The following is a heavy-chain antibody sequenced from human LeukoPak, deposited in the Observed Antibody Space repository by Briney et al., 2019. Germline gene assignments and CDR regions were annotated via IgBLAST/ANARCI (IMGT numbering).Heavy chain of an antibody. V-gene: IGHV3-74*01. J-gene: IGHJ4*02. D-gene: IGHD5-18*01. CDR1: GFTFSSYW. CDR3: AKAGRYSYGYGFDY. CDR2: INSDGSST. Sequence: GGSLRLSCAASGFTFSSYWVHWVRQAPGKGLVWVSRINSDGSSTSYADSVEGRFTISRDNAKNTLYLQMNSLRAEDTAVYYCAKAGRYSYGYGFDYWGQGTLVTVSS.